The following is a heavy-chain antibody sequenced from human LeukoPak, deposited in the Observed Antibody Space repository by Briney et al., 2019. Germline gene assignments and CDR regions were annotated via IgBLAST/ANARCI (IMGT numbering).Heavy chain of an antibody. V-gene: IGHV3-15*01. CDR1: GFTFSSYG. CDR3: TTDPMIVVVITPDY. J-gene: IGHJ4*02. D-gene: IGHD3-22*01. CDR2: IKSKTDGGTT. Sequence: PGGSLRLSCAASGFTFSSYGMHWVRQAPGKGLEWVGRIKSKTDGGTTDYAAPVKGRFTISRDDSKNTLYLQMNSLKTEDTAVYYCTTDPMIVVVITPDYWGQGTLVTVSS.